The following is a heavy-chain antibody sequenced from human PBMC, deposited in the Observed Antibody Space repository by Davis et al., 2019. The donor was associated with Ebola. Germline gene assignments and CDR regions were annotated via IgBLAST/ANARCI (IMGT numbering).Heavy chain of an antibody. CDR1: GFTFDDYA. CDR3: AKDAHDYDFWSGYSDY. J-gene: IGHJ4*02. V-gene: IGHV3-43*02. CDR2: ISGDGGNT. D-gene: IGHD3-3*01. Sequence: ESLKISCAASGFTFDDYAMHWVRQAPGKGLEWVSLISGDGGNTYYADSVKGRFTISRDNSKNSLYLQMNSLRTEDTALYYCAKDAHDYDFWSGYSDYWGQGTLVTVSS.